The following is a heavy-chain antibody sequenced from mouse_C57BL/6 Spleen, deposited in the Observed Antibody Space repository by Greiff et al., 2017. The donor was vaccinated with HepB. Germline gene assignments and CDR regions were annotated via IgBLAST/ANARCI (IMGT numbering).Heavy chain of an antibody. CDR2: INPSNGGT. CDR1: GYTFTSYW. CDR3: ARAYYSNYARYVDV. J-gene: IGHJ1*03. Sequence: VQLQQSGTELVKPGASVKLSCKASGYTFTSYWMHWVKQRPGQGLEWIGNINPSNGGTNYNEKFKSKATLTVDKSSSTAYLQLSSLTSEDSAVYYCARAYYSNYARYVDVWGTGTTVTVSS. D-gene: IGHD2-5*01. V-gene: IGHV1-53*01.